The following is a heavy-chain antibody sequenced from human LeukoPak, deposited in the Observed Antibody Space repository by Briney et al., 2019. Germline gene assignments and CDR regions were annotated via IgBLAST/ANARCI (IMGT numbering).Heavy chain of an antibody. Sequence: PSETLSLTCTVSGGSVSSGGYYWSWVRQTPGKGLEWLGEINHSGYTNDSPSLKSRVTLSIDTSNKQFSLNLRSVTVADAGIYYCTRMTTGHDYWGQGTLVTVSS. CDR2: INHSGYT. J-gene: IGHJ4*02. V-gene: IGHV4-61*08. CDR1: GGSVSSGGYY. CDR3: TRMTTGHDY. D-gene: IGHD4-17*01.